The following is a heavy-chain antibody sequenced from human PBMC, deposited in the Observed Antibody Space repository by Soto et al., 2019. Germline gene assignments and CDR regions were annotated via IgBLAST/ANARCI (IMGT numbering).Heavy chain of an antibody. CDR1: GYTFTSYG. J-gene: IGHJ3*02. CDR3: ASGCSGGSCYFAFDI. D-gene: IGHD2-15*01. Sequence: ASVKVSCKASGYTFTSYGISWVRQAPGQGLEWMGWISAYNGNTNYAQKLQGRVTMTTDTSTSTAYMELRSLRSDDTAVYYCASGCSGGSCYFAFDIRGQGTMVTVSS. CDR2: ISAYNGNT. V-gene: IGHV1-18*01.